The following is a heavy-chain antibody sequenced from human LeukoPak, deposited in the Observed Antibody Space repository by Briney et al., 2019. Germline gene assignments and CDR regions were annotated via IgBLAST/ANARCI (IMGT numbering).Heavy chain of an antibody. Sequence: GASVKVSCKASGYTFTGYYMHWVRQAPGQGLEWMGWINPNSGGTNYAQKFQGRVTMTRDTSISTAYMELSRLRSDDTAVYYCAKAFSSAYDYGPTDSWGQGTLVTVSS. CDR1: GYTFTGYY. V-gene: IGHV1-2*02. CDR3: AKAFSSAYDYGPTDS. D-gene: IGHD4/OR15-4a*01. CDR2: INPNSGGT. J-gene: IGHJ4*02.